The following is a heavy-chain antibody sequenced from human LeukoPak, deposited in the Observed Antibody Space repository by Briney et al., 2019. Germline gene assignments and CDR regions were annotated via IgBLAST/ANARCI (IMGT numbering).Heavy chain of an antibody. CDR3: ATGASTAMRGLDV. CDR2: SDLEDVET. CDR1: GDSLTDLS. D-gene: IGHD2-2*01. V-gene: IGHV1-24*01. Sequence: VSVKVSCKVSGDSLTDLSMHWVRQAPGKGLEWMGGSDLEDVETVYAQKFEDRLTVTEDTSTGTAYMELRSLTSEDTALYYCATGASTAMRGLDVWGQGTTVTVSS. J-gene: IGHJ6*02.